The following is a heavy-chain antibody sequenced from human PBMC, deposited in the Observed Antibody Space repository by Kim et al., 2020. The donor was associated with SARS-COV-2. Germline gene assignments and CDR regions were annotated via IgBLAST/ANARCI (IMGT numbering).Heavy chain of an antibody. J-gene: IGHJ4*02. Sequence: SETLSLTCTVSGGSISSYYWSWIRQPPGKGLEWIGYIYYSGSTNYNPSLKSRVTISVDTSKNQLSLKLSSVTAADTAVYYCARGELYDILTGYYNWGYFDYWGQGTLVTVSS. CDR3: ARGELYDILTGYYNWGYFDY. V-gene: IGHV4-59*13. D-gene: IGHD3-9*01. CDR1: GGSISSYY. CDR2: IYYSGST.